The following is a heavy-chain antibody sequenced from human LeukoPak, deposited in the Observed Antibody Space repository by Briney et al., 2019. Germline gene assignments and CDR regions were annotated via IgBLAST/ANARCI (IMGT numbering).Heavy chain of an antibody. CDR2: IIPILIIP. Sequence: SVKVSCKASGGTFSSYAISWVRQAPGQGLEWMGRIIPILIIPNYAEKFQGRVTVTADKSTSTAYMELSSLRSEDTAVYYCARSYGSRNNWFDPWGQGTRVTVSS. D-gene: IGHD3-10*01. CDR1: GGTFSSYA. J-gene: IGHJ5*02. CDR3: ARSYGSRNNWFDP. V-gene: IGHV1-69*04.